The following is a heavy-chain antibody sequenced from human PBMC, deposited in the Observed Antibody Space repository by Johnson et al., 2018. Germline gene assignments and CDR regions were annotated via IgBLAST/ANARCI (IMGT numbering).Heavy chain of an antibody. CDR1: GFTFSSYG. J-gene: IGHJ3*02. Sequence: QVQLVESGGGVVQPGRSLRLSCAASGFTFSSYGMHWVRQAPGKGLEWVAVISYDGSNKYYADSVKGRFTISRDNSKNTLYLQMNSLRAEDTAVYYLARRDATSSGSPGEGAFDIGGQGTLVTVSS. D-gene: IGHD1-26*01. V-gene: IGHV3-30*03. CDR3: ARRDATSSGSPGEGAFDI. CDR2: ISYDGSNK.